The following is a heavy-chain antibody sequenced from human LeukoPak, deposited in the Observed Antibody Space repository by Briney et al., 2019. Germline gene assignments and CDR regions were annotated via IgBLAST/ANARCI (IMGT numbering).Heavy chain of an antibody. D-gene: IGHD2-21*02. J-gene: IGHJ3*02. CDR2: IYHSGST. CDR3: ARDCGGDSYLGAFDI. Sequence: SETLSLTCTVSGYSISSGYYWGWIRQPPGKGLEWIGSIYHSGSTYYNPSLKSRVTISVDTSKNQFSLKLNSVTAADTAVYFCARDCGGDSYLGAFDIWGQGTVVTVSS. V-gene: IGHV4-38-2*02. CDR1: GYSISSGYY.